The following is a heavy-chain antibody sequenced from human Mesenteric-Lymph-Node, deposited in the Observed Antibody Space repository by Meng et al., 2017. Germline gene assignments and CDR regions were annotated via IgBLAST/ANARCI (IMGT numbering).Heavy chain of an antibody. CDR2: TYYRSKWYN. CDR3: ARVAVGISSFDY. J-gene: IGHJ4*02. V-gene: IGHV6-1*01. D-gene: IGHD1-26*01. Sequence: QVHLQQAGPVLVTPPPTLSLTCAISGDSVSSNSAAWNWIRQSPSSGLEWLGRTYYRSKWYNDYAVSVKSRITINPDTSKNQFSLQLNSVTPEDTAVYYCARVAVGISSFDYWGQGTLVTVSS. CDR1: GDSVSSNSAA.